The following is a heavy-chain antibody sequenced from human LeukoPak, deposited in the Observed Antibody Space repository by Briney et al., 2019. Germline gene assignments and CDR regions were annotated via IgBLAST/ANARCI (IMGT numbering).Heavy chain of an antibody. Sequence: GGSLRLSCAASRFTFSSYSMNWVRQAPGKGLEWVSSISSSSSYIYYADSVKGRFTISRDNAKNSLYLQMNSLRAEDTAVYYCARDKADTAMVPFDYWGQGTLVTVSS. D-gene: IGHD5-18*01. CDR3: ARDKADTAMVPFDY. V-gene: IGHV3-21*01. J-gene: IGHJ4*02. CDR1: RFTFSSYS. CDR2: ISSSSSYI.